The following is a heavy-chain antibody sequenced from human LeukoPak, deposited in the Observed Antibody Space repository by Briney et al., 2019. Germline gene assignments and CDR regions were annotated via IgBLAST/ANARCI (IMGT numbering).Heavy chain of an antibody. CDR3: ARDCAGSGRCEDYYMDV. CDR1: GFTFSSYS. D-gene: IGHD6-19*01. V-gene: IGHV3-21*01. Sequence: GGSLRLSCAASGFTFSSYSMNWVRQAPGKGLEWVSSISSSSSYIYYADSVKGRFTISRDNAKNSLYLQMNSLRAEDKAVYFCARDCAGSGRCEDYYMDVWGKGTTVTVSS. J-gene: IGHJ6*03. CDR2: ISSSSSYI.